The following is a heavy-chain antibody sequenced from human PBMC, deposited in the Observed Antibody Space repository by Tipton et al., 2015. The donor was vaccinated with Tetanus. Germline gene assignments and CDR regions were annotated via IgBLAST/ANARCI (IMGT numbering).Heavy chain of an antibody. J-gene: IGHJ6*02. CDR1: GFTFSSYA. V-gene: IGHV3-23*01. Sequence: SLRLSCAASGFTFSSYAMSWVRQAPGKGLEWVSAISGSGGSTYYADSVKGRFTISRDNAKNTLYLQMNSLRVEDTAVYYCARGGGLPYFDSPGGMDVWGQGTTVTVSS. CDR3: ARGGGLPYFDSPGGMDV. CDR2: ISGSGGST. D-gene: IGHD3-9*01.